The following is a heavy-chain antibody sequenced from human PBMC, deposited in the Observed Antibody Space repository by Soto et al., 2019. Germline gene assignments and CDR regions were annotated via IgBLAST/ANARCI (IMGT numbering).Heavy chain of an antibody. D-gene: IGHD3-10*01. Sequence: QVQLQESGPGLVKPSGTLSLTCAVSGGSISSSNWWSWVRQPPGKGLEWIGEIYHSGSTNYNPSLKSRVTISLDQSKYQFSLKLSSVTAADTAVYYCERLYMVRGVMDWFDPWGQGTLVTVSS. CDR2: IYHSGST. CDR1: GGSISSSNW. CDR3: ERLYMVRGVMDWFDP. J-gene: IGHJ5*02. V-gene: IGHV4-4*02.